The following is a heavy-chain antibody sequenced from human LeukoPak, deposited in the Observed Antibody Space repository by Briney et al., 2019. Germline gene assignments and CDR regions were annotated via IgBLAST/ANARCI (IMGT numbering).Heavy chain of an antibody. V-gene: IGHV4-39*07. Sequence: SETLSLTCTVSGGSVGSGSYYWSWIRQSPGQGLEWIGNVYYSGSAYYNPSLKSRVTMSVDTSKNQFSLKLSSVTAADTAVYYCARGQYQLPVLFDYWGQGTLVTVSS. CDR2: VYYSGSA. D-gene: IGHD2-2*01. CDR3: ARGQYQLPVLFDY. CDR1: GGSVGSGSYY. J-gene: IGHJ4*02.